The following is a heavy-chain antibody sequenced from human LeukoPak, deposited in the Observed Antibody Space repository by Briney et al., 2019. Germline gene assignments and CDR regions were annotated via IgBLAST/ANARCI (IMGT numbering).Heavy chain of an antibody. Sequence: PGRALRLSCAASGFTFSSYSMNWVRQAPGKGLEWVSSISSSSSYIYYADSVKGRFTISRDNAKNSLYLQMNSLRAEDTAVYYCARVTIAAAGTSDYWGQGTLVTVSS. CDR3: ARVTIAAAGTSDY. J-gene: IGHJ4*02. D-gene: IGHD6-13*01. CDR2: ISSSSSYI. CDR1: GFTFSSYS. V-gene: IGHV3-21*01.